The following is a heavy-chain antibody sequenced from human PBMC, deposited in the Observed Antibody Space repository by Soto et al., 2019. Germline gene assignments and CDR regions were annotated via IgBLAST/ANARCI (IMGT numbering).Heavy chain of an antibody. J-gene: IGHJ6*03. CDR1: GCNLSGYA. CDR2: ISSNGVGT. V-gene: IGHV3-64*01. Sequence: GGSLRLSCAASGCNLSGYAMDWVRQAPGKGLEYVSGISSNGVGTYYANSVQGRFTISRDNSKNTVYLQMGSLRPEDMAVYYCARRARPDFYYMDVWGKGTTVTVSS. D-gene: IGHD6-6*01. CDR3: ARRARPDFYYMDV.